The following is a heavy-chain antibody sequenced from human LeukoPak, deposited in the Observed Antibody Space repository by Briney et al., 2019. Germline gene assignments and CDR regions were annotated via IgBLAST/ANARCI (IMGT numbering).Heavy chain of an antibody. J-gene: IGHJ4*02. CDR1: GYTFTDFY. V-gene: IGHV1-2*03. D-gene: IGHD6-19*01. CDR2: IDPKSGAT. CDR3: AAWRGYKNGWSGPFDY. Sequence: GASVKVSCKASGYTFTDFYIHWVPQAPGQGPEWMGWIDPKSGATKYAQKLQGRVTMTRDTSTSTAYMELSSLRSDDPAMYFCAAWRGYKNGWSGPFDYWGQGAQVTVSS.